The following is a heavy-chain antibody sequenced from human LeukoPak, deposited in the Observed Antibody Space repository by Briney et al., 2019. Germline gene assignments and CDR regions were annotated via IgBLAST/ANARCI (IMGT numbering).Heavy chain of an antibody. J-gene: IGHJ4*02. Sequence: PSETLPLTCTVSGGSISSYYWSWIRQPPGKGLEWIGYIYYSGSTNYNPSLKSRVTISVDTSKNQFSLKLSSVTAADTAVYYCARLAGGGYYDSSGYLDYWGQGTLVTVSS. CDR1: GGSISSYY. CDR3: ARLAGGGYYDSSGYLDY. V-gene: IGHV4-59*08. D-gene: IGHD3-22*01. CDR2: IYYSGST.